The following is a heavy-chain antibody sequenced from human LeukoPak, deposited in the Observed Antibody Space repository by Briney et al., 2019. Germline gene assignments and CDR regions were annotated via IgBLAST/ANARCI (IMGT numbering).Heavy chain of an antibody. J-gene: IGHJ4*02. V-gene: IGHV4-34*01. D-gene: IGHD3-22*01. CDR3: ARGLGRYYYDSSGYAYYFDY. CDR2: INHSGST. Sequence: SETLSLTCAVYGGSFSGYYWSWIRQPPGKGLEWIGEINHSGSTNYNPSLKSRVTISVDTSKNQFSLKLSSVTAADTAVYYCARGLGRYYYDSSGYAYYFDYWRQGTLVTVSS. CDR1: GGSFSGYY.